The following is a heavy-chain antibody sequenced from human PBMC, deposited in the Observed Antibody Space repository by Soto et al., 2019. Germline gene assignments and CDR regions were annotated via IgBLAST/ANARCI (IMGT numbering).Heavy chain of an antibody. CDR1: GGSMSEYF. V-gene: IGHV4-59*01. CDR2: IYYLGST. Sequence: TSETLSLTCSVSGGSMSEYFWSWIRQSPGKGLEWIGYIYYLGSTDYNPSLKSRVTISVDTSKRQFSLRLTSVTAADTAVYYCARDGYDGSGSPYPAYWGPGTQVTVSS. CDR3: ARDGYDGSGSPYPAY. J-gene: IGHJ4*02. D-gene: IGHD3-10*01.